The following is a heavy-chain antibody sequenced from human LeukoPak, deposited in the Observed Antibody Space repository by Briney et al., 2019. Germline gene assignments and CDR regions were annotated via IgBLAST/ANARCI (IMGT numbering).Heavy chain of an antibody. CDR3: ARRGSGTYSGGHFDY. J-gene: IGHJ4*02. CDR2: IYYSGTT. Sequence: SETLSLTCTVSGASISTYYWNWIRQPPGGGLDWIGSIYYSGTTDYSPSLKSRITMSIDTSKNQFSLKLTSVTAADTAVYYCARRGSGTYSGGHFDYWAQGTLVTVSS. D-gene: IGHD1-26*01. V-gene: IGHV4-59*08. CDR1: GASISTYY.